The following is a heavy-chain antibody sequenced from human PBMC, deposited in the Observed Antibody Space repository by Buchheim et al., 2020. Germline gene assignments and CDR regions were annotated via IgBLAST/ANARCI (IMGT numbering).Heavy chain of an antibody. Sequence: QVQLQESGPGLVKPSQTLSLTCTVSGGSISSGGYYWSWIRQHPGKGLEGIGYIFYSGRTYYNPSLKNRVTISVDTSKNQFSLKLSSVTAADTAVYYCARGPPIYGGLNYWYFDLWGRGTL. CDR1: GGSISSGGYY. CDR2: IFYSGRT. V-gene: IGHV4-31*03. D-gene: IGHD4/OR15-4a*01. CDR3: ARGPPIYGGLNYWYFDL. J-gene: IGHJ2*01.